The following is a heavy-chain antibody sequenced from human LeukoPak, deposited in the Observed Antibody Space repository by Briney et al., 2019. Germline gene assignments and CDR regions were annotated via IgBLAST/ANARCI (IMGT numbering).Heavy chain of an antibody. CDR1: GYTFTSYG. J-gene: IGHJ5*02. D-gene: IGHD2-15*01. V-gene: IGHV1-69*13. Sequence: GASVKVSCKASGYTFTSYGISWVRQAPGQGLEWMGGIIPIFGTANYAQKFQGRVTITADESTSTAYMELSSLRSEDTAVYYCATGYCSGGSCHEGWFDPWGQGTLVTVSS. CDR3: ATGYCSGGSCHEGWFDP. CDR2: IIPIFGTA.